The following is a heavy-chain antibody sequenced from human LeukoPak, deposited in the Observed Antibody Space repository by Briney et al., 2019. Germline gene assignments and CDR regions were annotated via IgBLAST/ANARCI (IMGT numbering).Heavy chain of an antibody. Sequence: GASVKVSCKAFGYTFVGYYMHWVRQGPGQGLEWMGWINPSNGDTRYAPKFQGRVTMTRDTPISTAYMELSRLRSDDTAVYYCARVYGEEYFDLWGRGTLVTVSS. V-gene: IGHV1-2*02. D-gene: IGHD4-17*01. CDR1: GYTFVGYY. J-gene: IGHJ2*01. CDR3: ARVYGEEYFDL. CDR2: INPSNGDT.